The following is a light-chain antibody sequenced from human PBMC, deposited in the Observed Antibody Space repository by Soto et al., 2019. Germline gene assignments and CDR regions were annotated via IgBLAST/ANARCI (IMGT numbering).Light chain of an antibody. Sequence: QSVLTQPASVSVSPGQSITISCTGTSRDIGAFNYVSWYQQHPGKAPKLMIYDVSDRPSGISNRFSGSKSGNTASLTISGLQAEDEADYYCLSYTVSSTYVFGTGTKVTVL. V-gene: IGLV2-14*01. CDR1: SRDIGAFNY. CDR2: DVS. J-gene: IGLJ1*01. CDR3: LSYTVSSTYV.